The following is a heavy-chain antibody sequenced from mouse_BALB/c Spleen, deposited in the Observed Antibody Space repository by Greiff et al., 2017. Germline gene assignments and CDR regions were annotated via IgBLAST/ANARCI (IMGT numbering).Heavy chain of an antibody. CDR3: ARRWLLRGAMDY. J-gene: IGHJ4*01. D-gene: IGHD2-3*01. CDR2: ISSGSSTI. CDR1: GFTFSSFG. V-gene: IGHV5-17*02. Sequence: EVKVVESGGGLVQPGGSRKLSCAASGFTFSSFGMHWVRQAPEKGLEWVAYISSGSSTIYYADTVKGRFTISRDNPKNTLFLQMTSLRSEDTAMYYCARRWLLRGAMDYWGQGTSVTVSS.